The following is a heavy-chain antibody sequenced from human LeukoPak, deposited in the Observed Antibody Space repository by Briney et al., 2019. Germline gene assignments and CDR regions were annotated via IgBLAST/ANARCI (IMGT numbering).Heavy chain of an antibody. D-gene: IGHD2-15*01. V-gene: IGHV4-4*02. J-gene: IGHJ6*03. CDR1: GFTFSNAW. CDR3: ARASAVVAASFSGYYYYMDV. CDR2: IYYSGST. Sequence: PGGSLRLSCAASGFTFSNAWMSWVRQAPGKGLEWIGSIYYSGSTYYNPSLKSRVTISVDTSKNQFSLKLSSMTAADTAVYYCARASAVVAASFSGYYYYMDVWGKGTTVTVSS.